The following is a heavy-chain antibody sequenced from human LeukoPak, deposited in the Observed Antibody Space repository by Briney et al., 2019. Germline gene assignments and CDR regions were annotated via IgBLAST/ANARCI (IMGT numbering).Heavy chain of an antibody. Sequence: SETLSLTCTVSGGPISSHHWSWIRQPPGTGLEWIGYIYYSGNTNYNPSLKSRVTISVDTSKNQFSLKLSSVTAADTAVYYCARVEVAATKAGDYYYCMDVWGKGTTVTVSS. D-gene: IGHD2-15*01. V-gene: IGHV4-59*11. CDR1: GGPISSHH. J-gene: IGHJ6*03. CDR3: ARVEVAATKAGDYYYCMDV. CDR2: IYYSGNT.